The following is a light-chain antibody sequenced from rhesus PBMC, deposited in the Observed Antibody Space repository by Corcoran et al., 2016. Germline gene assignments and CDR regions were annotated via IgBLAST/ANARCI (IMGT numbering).Light chain of an antibody. CDR1: QSVSSF. CDR3: YQHSSGYS. J-gene: IGKJ2*01. Sequence: QVILTQSPATLSLSPGERATLSCRASQSVSSFLAWYQQKPGQAPRLLIYGASSRATGIPDRFSGSGSGTAFTLTISSLEPEDVGVYHCYQHSSGYSFGQGTKVEIK. CDR2: GAS. V-gene: IGKV3-10*01.